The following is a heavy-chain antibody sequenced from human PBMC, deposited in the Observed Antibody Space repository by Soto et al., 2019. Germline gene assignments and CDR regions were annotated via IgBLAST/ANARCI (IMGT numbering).Heavy chain of an antibody. CDR3: ARPVEMATISRSYLFY. CDR1: GGTFSSYA. J-gene: IGHJ4*02. V-gene: IGHV1-69*13. Sequence: SVKVSCKASGGTFSSYAINWVRQAPGQGLEWMGGIIPIFGTANYAQKFQGRVTITADESTGTAYMELSSLRSEDTAVYYCARPVEMATISRSYLFYWGQGTLVTVSS. D-gene: IGHD5-12*01. CDR2: IIPIFGTA.